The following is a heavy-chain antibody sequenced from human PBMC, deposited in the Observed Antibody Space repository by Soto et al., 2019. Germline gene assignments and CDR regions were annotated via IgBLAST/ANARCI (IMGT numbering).Heavy chain of an antibody. V-gene: IGHV1-69*13. CDR3: ERDEWGLRFSYGMDV. Sequence: SVKVSCKASGGTFSSYAISWVRQAPGQGLEWMGGIIPIFGTANYAQKFQGRVTITADESTSTAYMELSSLRSEDTAVYYCERDEWGLRFSYGMDVWGQGTTVTVSS. J-gene: IGHJ6*02. D-gene: IGHD5-12*01. CDR2: IIPIFGTA. CDR1: GGTFSSYA.